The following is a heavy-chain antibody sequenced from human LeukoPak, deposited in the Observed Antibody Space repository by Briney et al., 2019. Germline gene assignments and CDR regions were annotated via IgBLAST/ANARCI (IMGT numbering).Heavy chain of an antibody. V-gene: IGHV4-61*01. CDR3: ARDRDSTFDY. CDR1: GGSVSSGSYY. Sequence: PSETLSLTCTVSGGSVSSGSYYWSWIRQPPGKGLEWIGYTYDSGSTNYNSFLKSRVTMSVDTSKNQFSLKLSSVTAADTAVYYCARDRDSTFDYWGQGTLVTVSS. CDR2: TYDSGST. J-gene: IGHJ4*02. D-gene: IGHD2-21*02.